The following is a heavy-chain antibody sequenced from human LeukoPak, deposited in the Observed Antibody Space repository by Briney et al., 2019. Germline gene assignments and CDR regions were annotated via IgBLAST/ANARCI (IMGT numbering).Heavy chain of an antibody. J-gene: IGHJ6*03. CDR1: GGSFSGYY. CDR3: ARVLRGGYCSSTSCYKGGAPYYYYMDV. D-gene: IGHD2-2*02. CDR2: INHSGST. Sequence: PSETLSLTCAVYGGSFSGYYWSWIRQPPGKGLEWIGEINHSGSTNYNPSLKSRVTISVDTSKNQFSLKLSSVTAADTAVYYCARVLRGGYCSSTSCYKGGAPYYYYMDVWGKGTTVTVSS. V-gene: IGHV4-34*01.